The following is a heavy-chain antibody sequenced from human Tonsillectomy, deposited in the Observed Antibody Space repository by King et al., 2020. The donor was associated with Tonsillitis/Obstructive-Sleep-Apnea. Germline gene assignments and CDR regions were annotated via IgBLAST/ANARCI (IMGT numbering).Heavy chain of an antibody. CDR3: ARLGQYSGYDRLPDY. V-gene: IGHV5-51*01. J-gene: IGHJ4*02. CDR1: GYSFTSYW. D-gene: IGHD5-12*01. CDR2: IYPGDSDT. Sequence: QLVQSGAEVKKPGESLKISCKGSGYSFTSYWIGWVRQMPGKGLEWMGIIYPGDSDTSYSPSFQGQVTISADKSISTAYLQWSSLKASDTAMYYWARLGQYSGYDRLPDYWGQGTLVTVSS.